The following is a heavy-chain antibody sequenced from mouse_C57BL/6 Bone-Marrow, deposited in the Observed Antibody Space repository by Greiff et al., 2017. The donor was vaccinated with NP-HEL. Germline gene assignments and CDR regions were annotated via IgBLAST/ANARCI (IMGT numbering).Heavy chain of an antibody. Sequence: QVHVKQSGAELARPGASVKMSCKASGYTFTSYGISWVKQRTGQGLEWIGEIYPRSGNTYYNEKFKGKATLTADKSSSTAYMELRSLTSEDSAVYFGARSPMDYGSSYLYAMDYWGQGTSVTVSS. CDR2: IYPRSGNT. CDR3: ARSPMDYGSSYLYAMDY. CDR1: GYTFTSYG. J-gene: IGHJ4*01. V-gene: IGHV1-81*01. D-gene: IGHD1-1*01.